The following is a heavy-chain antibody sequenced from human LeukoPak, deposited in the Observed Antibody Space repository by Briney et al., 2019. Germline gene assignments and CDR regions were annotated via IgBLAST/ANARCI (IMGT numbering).Heavy chain of an antibody. CDR3: ARSRDGYNPYNWFDP. V-gene: IGHV1-2*02. D-gene: IGHD5-24*01. CDR1: GYTFTAYY. CDR2: INPNSGGT. J-gene: IGHJ5*02. Sequence: ASVKVSCKASGYTFTAYYLHWVRQAPGQGLEWMGWINPNSGGTNYAQKFQGRVTMTRDTSISTAYMELSRLRSDDTAVYYCARSRDGYNPYNWFDPWGQGTLVTVSS.